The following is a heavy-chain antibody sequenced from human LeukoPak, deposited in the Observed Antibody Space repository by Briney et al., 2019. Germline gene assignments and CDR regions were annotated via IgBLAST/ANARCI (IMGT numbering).Heavy chain of an antibody. J-gene: IGHJ6*03. D-gene: IGHD2-8*01. V-gene: IGHV4-59*01. CDR3: ARGTYCTNGVCGVPGGPYDYYIDV. CDR2: IYFRGGT. CDR1: GGSISRYY. Sequence: PGTLSPTCTLSGGSISRYYSCWIPQPPEGRRQRVGYIYFRGGTNYNTSPKSRATISVDTSTNQFSLKLSSVSAADTAEYYCARGTYCTNGVCGVPGGPYDYYIDVWGKGTTVTVSS.